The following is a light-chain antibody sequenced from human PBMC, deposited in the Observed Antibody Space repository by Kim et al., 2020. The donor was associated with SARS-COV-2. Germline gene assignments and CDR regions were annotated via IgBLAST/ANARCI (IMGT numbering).Light chain of an antibody. V-gene: IGLV4-69*01. J-gene: IGLJ3*02. CDR2: VNSDGSH. Sequence: SVKLTCTRGSGHSSYAIAWHQQQPEKGPRFLMKVNSDGSHNKGDGVPDRFAGSSSGAERYLTISSLQSEDEADYYCQAWGTGIRVFGGGTKLTVL. CDR3: QAWGTGIRV. CDR1: SGHSSYA.